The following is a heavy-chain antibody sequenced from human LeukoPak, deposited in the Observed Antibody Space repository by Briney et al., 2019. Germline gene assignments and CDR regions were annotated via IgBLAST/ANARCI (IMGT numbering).Heavy chain of an antibody. Sequence: KTGGSLRLSCAASGFTFSSYSMNWARQAPGKGLEWVSSISSSSYIYYADSVKGRFTISRDNAKNSLYLQMNSLRAEDTAVYYCARDDGDYVRRFDYWGQGTLVTVSS. CDR1: GFTFSSYS. CDR3: ARDDGDYVRRFDY. V-gene: IGHV3-21*01. J-gene: IGHJ4*02. CDR2: ISSSSYI. D-gene: IGHD4-17*01.